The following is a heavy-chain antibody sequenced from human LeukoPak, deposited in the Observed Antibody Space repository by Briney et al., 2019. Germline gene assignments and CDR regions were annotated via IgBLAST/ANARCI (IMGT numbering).Heavy chain of an antibody. CDR1: GVTLDDYS. D-gene: IGHD3-10*01. CDR3: AKSLRAVRGAELDH. CDR2: IGCNSGSI. J-gene: IGHJ4*02. V-gene: IGHV3-9*01. Sequence: PGGSLRLSCAPSGVTLDDYSMHGVRQAPRKSLEWVSCIGCNSGSIGYADSEKGRFTISRDNTKNSLYLQMTILRAEDTALYYCAKSLRAVRGAELDHWGQGTLVTVSS.